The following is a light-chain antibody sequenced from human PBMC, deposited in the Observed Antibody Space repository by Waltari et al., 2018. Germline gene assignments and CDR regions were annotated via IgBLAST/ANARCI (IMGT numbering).Light chain of an antibody. Sequence: QLAVTQSPSASASLGASVKLTCTLSSEHSAYAIAWHHHQPEKGPRFLIKSDGGGGPTKCCGIPCRFSGFSSGAERYLTISSLQYEDEAAYYCQTWDPDTVVFGGGTKLTV. J-gene: IGLJ2*01. V-gene: IGLV4-69*01. CDR3: QTWDPDTVV. CDR1: SEHSAYA. CDR2: SDGGGGP.